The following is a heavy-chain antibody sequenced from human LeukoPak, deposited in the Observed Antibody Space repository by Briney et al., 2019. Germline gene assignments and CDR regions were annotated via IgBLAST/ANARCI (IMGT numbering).Heavy chain of an antibody. CDR1: GFTFDDYA. D-gene: IGHD4-17*01. V-gene: IGHV3-43*02. Sequence: GGSLRLSCAASGFTFDDYAMHWVRQAPGKGLEWVSLISGDGGSTYYADSVKGRFTISRDKSKNTLYLQMNSLRAEDTAVYYCTTQIAWGNWGQGTLVTVSS. CDR2: ISGDGGST. J-gene: IGHJ4*02. CDR3: TTQIAWGN.